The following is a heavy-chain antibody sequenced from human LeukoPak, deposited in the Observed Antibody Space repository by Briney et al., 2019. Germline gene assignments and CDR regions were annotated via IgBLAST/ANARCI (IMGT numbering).Heavy chain of an antibody. Sequence: GGSLRLSCAASGFSFSLYWMTWVRQSPGKGLEWVADINPDGSQKYSVDSVKGRFTISRDNAKNSLFLHLNSLRVDDTATYYCVRQMIRFWFDPWGQGTRVTVSS. CDR1: GFSFSLYW. D-gene: IGHD3-16*01. CDR3: VRQMIRFWFDP. J-gene: IGHJ5*02. V-gene: IGHV3-7*01. CDR2: INPDGSQK.